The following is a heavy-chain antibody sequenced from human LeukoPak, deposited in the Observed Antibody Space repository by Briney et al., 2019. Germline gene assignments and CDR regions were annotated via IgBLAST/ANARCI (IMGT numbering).Heavy chain of an antibody. J-gene: IGHJ4*02. V-gene: IGHV3-21*01. CDR1: GFTFSSYN. CDR2: ISSSSSYI. Sequence: GGSLRLSCAASGFTFSSYNMNWVRQAPGKGLEWVSSISSSSSYIYYADSVKGRFTISRDNAKNSLYLQMNSLRAEDTAVYYCARDSRAAMVRLDYWGQGTLVTVSS. D-gene: IGHD5-18*01. CDR3: ARDSRAAMVRLDY.